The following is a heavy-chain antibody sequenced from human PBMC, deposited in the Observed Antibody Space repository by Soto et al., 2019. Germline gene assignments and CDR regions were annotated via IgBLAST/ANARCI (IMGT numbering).Heavy chain of an antibody. CDR2: IKSKTDGGTT. D-gene: IGHD3-3*01. CDR3: TTTPIFGVVTSYYFDY. V-gene: IGHV3-15*01. Sequence: GGSLRLSCAASGFTFSNAWMSWVRQAPGKGLEWVGRIKSKTDGGTTDYAAPVKGRFTISRDDSKNTLYLQMNSLKTEDTAVYYCTTTPIFGVVTSYYFDYWGQGTLVTVSS. CDR1: GFTFSNAW. J-gene: IGHJ4*02.